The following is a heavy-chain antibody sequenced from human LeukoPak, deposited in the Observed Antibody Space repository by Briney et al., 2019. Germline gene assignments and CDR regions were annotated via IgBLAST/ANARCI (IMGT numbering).Heavy chain of an antibody. V-gene: IGHV3-23*01. CDR1: GFTFSSYA. D-gene: IGHD6-19*01. Sequence: GGSLRLSCAASGFTFSSYAMSWVRQAPGKGLEWVSAISGSGGSTYYTDSVKGRFTISRDNSKNTLYLQMNSLRAEDTAVYYCAKAGSSGWHPKPNYFDYWGQGTLVTVSS. CDR2: ISGSGGST. CDR3: AKAGSSGWHPKPNYFDY. J-gene: IGHJ4*02.